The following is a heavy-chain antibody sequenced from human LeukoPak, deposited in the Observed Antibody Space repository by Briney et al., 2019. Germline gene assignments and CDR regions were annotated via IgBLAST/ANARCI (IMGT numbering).Heavy chain of an antibody. CDR1: GYTFTSYD. CDR3: ARGDIVVVPAANYRFDP. D-gene: IGHD2-2*01. V-gene: IGHV1-8*01. J-gene: IGHJ5*02. CDR2: MNPNSGNT. Sequence: ASVKVSCKASGYTFTSYDINWVRLATGQGLEWMGWMNPNSGNTGYAQKFQGRVTMTRNTSISTAYMELSSLRSEDTAVYYCARGDIVVVPAANYRFDPWGQGTLVTVSS.